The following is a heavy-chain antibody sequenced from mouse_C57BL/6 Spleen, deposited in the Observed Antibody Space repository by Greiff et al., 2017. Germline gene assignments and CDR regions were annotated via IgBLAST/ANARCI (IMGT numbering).Heavy chain of an antibody. V-gene: IGHV10-1*01. Sequence: EVKLVESGGGLVQPKGSLKLSCAASGFSFNTYAMNWVRQAPGKGLEWVARIRSKSNNYATYYADSVKDRFTISRDDSESMLYLQMNNLKTEDTAMYYCVRPYYGNSWFAYWGQGTLVTVSA. CDR3: VRPYYGNSWFAY. J-gene: IGHJ3*01. CDR2: IRSKSNNYAT. CDR1: GFSFNTYA. D-gene: IGHD2-10*01.